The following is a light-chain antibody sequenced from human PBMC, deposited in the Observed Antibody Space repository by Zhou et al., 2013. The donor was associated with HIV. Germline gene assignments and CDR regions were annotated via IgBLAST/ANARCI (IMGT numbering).Light chain of an antibody. Sequence: DIQLTQSPPFLSASVGDRVTITCRASDDIASYLAWFQHNPGKAPKLLIYATSTLQTGVPSRFSGSRSGTEFTLTINPLLPQDFATYYCQQYNSYSWTFGQGTKVEIK. CDR2: ATS. CDR3: QQYNSYSWT. CDR1: DDIASY. J-gene: IGKJ1*01. V-gene: IGKV1-9*01.